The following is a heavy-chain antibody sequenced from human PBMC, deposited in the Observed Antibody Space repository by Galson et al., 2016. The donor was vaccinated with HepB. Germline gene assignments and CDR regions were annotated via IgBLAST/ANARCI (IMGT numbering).Heavy chain of an antibody. CDR2: INGGDGNT. J-gene: IGHJ3*01. CDR1: GYTFTRYA. D-gene: IGHD3-9*01. V-gene: IGHV1-3*01. CDR3: ARDMWGYEILTAHQRGAFDV. Sequence: SVKVSCKASGYTFTRYAIHWVRQAPGQGLEWMGWINGGDGNTKYSQKFQGRVIITRDKSAPTAYLDLSSLRVEDTAVYYCARDMWGYEILTAHQRGAFDVWGQGTLVTVS.